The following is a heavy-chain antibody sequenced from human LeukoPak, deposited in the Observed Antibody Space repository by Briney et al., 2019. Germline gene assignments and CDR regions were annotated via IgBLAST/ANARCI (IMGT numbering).Heavy chain of an antibody. V-gene: IGHV3-64*01. CDR1: GFTFSSYA. J-gene: IGHJ6*02. CDR2: ISSNGGST. Sequence: GGSLRLSFAASGFTFSSYAMHWVRQAPGKGLEYVSAISSNGGSTYYANSVKGRFTISRDNSKNTLYLQMGSLRAEDMAVYYCARSQIGVRGVMSVYYYYGMGVWGQGTTVTVSS. CDR3: ARSQIGVRGVMSVYYYYGMGV. D-gene: IGHD3-10*01.